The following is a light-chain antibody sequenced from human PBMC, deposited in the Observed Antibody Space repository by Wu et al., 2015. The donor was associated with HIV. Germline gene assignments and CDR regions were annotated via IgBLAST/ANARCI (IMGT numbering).Light chain of an antibody. CDR1: QSVSSSY. CDR2: GAS. V-gene: IGKV3-20*01. Sequence: EIVLTQSPGTLSLSPGERATLSCRASQSVSSSYLAWYQQKPGQAPRLLIYGASSRATGIPDRFSGSGSGTDFTLTISRLEPEDFAVYYCQQYGSSGXVRVGQG. CDR3: QQYGSSGXVR. J-gene: IGKJ2*01.